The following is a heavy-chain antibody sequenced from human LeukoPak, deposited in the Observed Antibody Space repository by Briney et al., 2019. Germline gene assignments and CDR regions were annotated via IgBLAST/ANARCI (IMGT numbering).Heavy chain of an antibody. D-gene: IGHD2/OR15-2a*01. CDR3: ARDTENSTYGWGAFDI. V-gene: IGHV3-21*06. CDR2: ISSSSSYI. CDR1: GFTFSSYS. Sequence: GGSLRLSCAASGFTFSSYSMNWVRQAPGKGLEWVSSISSSSSYIYYADSVKGRFTISRDKSKNTLYLQMSGLRTDDTAVYYCARDTENSTYGWGAFDIWAQGTMVTVSS. J-gene: IGHJ3*02.